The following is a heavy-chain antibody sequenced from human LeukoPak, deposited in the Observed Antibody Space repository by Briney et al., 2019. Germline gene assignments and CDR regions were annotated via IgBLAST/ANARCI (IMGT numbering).Heavy chain of an antibody. CDR1: GFTFSSYE. CDR2: ITRSGTTI. J-gene: IGHJ4*02. D-gene: IGHD3-10*01. V-gene: IGHV3-48*03. CDR3: AIPDGDYYYGSGSYFHY. Sequence: GGSVRLSCAASGFTFSSYEMNWARQPPGEGREWGSYITRSGTTIYYADTVKGRFTISRDNAKNSLYLQMSSLRAEDTGVYYCAIPDGDYYYGSGSYFHYWGRGTLVTVSS.